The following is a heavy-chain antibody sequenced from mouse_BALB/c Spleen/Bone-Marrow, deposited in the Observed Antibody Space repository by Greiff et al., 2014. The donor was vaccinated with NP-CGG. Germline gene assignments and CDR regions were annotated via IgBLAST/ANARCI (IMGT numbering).Heavy chain of an antibody. D-gene: IGHD1-2*01. CDR2: FNPRNSDS. CDR3: TSPGDYGYYGFAY. CDR1: GYTFTTYW. Sequence: EVQLQQSGTVVARPGTSVRMSCKASGYTFTTYWMHWVKQRPGQGLECIGAFNPRNSDSHYNQKFKAKAELTAVTSANTAYMELSSLTDEDSAVYYCTSPGDYGYYGFAYWGQGTLVTVSA. V-gene: IGHV1-5*01. J-gene: IGHJ3*01.